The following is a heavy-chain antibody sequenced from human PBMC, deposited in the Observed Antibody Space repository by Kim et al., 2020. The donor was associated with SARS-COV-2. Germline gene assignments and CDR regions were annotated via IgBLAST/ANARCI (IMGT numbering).Heavy chain of an antibody. D-gene: IGHD3-10*01. Sequence: PSETLSLTCAVYGGSFSGYYWSWIRQPPGKGLEWIGEINHSGSTNYNPSLKSRVTISVDTSKNQFSLKLSSVTAADTAVYYCARGGTMVRGRYYYGMDVWGQGTTVTVSS. CDR2: INHSGST. J-gene: IGHJ6*02. CDR1: GGSFSGYY. CDR3: ARGGTMVRGRYYYGMDV. V-gene: IGHV4-34*01.